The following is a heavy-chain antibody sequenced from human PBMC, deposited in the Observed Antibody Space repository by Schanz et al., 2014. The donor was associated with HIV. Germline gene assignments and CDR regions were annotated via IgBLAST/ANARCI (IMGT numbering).Heavy chain of an antibody. Sequence: EALLLESGGGLVQPGGSLRLSCRGSEFPFSHNAMTWVRQAPGKGLQWVSSITDSGAKTDYTDSVKGRFTISRDNSRNTLCLQMDSLRVDDTAVYYCAQMGAFAAFDIWGHGTVVTVSS. CDR3: AQMGAFAAFDI. J-gene: IGHJ3*02. D-gene: IGHD3-16*01. V-gene: IGHV3-23*01. CDR2: ITDSGAKT. CDR1: EFPFSHNA.